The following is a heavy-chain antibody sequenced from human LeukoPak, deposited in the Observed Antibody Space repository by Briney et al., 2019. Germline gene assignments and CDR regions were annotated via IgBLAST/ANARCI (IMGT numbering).Heavy chain of an antibody. J-gene: IGHJ6*02. Sequence: PGGSLRLSCAASGFTFDDYGMSWVRQAPGKGLEWVSGINWRGGSTDYVDSVKGRFTISRDNAKNSLYLQMNSLRAEDAALYYCAGVYLSRYSFGSGSWYLGYYYHAMDVWGRGTTVTVSS. CDR3: AGVYLSRYSFGSGSWYLGYYYHAMDV. V-gene: IGHV3-20*04. CDR1: GFTFDDYG. D-gene: IGHD3-10*01. CDR2: INWRGGST.